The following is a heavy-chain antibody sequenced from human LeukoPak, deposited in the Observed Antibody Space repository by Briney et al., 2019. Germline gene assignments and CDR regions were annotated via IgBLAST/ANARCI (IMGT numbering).Heavy chain of an antibody. V-gene: IGHV3-21*01. CDR1: GFTFSSYS. CDR3: ARGEDSSSFYYYMDV. J-gene: IGHJ6*03. Sequence: PGGSLRLSCAASGFTFSSYSMNWVRQAPGKGLEWVSSISSSSSYIHYADSVKGRFTISRDDAKNSLYLQMNSLRAEDTAVYYCARGEDSSSFYYYMDVWGKGTTVTVSS. D-gene: IGHD6-13*01. CDR2: ISSSSSYI.